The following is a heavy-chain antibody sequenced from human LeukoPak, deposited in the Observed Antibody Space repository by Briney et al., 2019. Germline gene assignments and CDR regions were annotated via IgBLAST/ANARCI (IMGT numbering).Heavy chain of an antibody. D-gene: IGHD5-18*01. Sequence: SVKVSCKASGGTFSSYAISWVRQAPGQGLEWMGRIIPILGIANYAQKFQGRVTITADKSTSTAYTELSSLRSEDTAVYYCASNLRAPDTAMVAFDYWGQGTLVTVSS. CDR3: ASNLRAPDTAMVAFDY. CDR2: IIPILGIA. J-gene: IGHJ4*02. V-gene: IGHV1-69*04. CDR1: GGTFSSYA.